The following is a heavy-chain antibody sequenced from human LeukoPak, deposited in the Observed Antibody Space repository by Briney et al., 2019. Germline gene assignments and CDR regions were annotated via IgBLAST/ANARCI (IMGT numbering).Heavy chain of an antibody. CDR2: IIPIFGTA. D-gene: IGHD3-22*01. CDR1: GGTFSSYA. V-gene: IGHV1-69*05. Sequence: SVKVSCKASGGTFSSYAISWVRQAPGQGLEWMGGIIPIFGTANYAQKFQGRVTITTDESTSTAYMELSSLRSEDTAVYYCARGTDYYYDSSGVAFDIWGQGTMVTVSS. J-gene: IGHJ3*02. CDR3: ARGTDYYYDSSGVAFDI.